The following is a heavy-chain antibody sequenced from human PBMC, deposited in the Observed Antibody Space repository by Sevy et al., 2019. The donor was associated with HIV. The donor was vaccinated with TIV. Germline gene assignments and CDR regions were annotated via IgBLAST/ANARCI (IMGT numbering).Heavy chain of an antibody. CDR3: ARDSGFGIVVVPAAINHYGMDV. J-gene: IGHJ6*02. Sequence: ASVKVSCKASGYTFTGYYMHWVRQAPGQGLEWMGWINPNSGGTNYAQKFQGRVTMTRDTSISSAYMELSRLRSDDTAVDYCARDSGFGIVVVPAAINHYGMDVWGQGTTVTVSS. CDR2: INPNSGGT. CDR1: GYTFTGYY. V-gene: IGHV1-2*02. D-gene: IGHD2-2*01.